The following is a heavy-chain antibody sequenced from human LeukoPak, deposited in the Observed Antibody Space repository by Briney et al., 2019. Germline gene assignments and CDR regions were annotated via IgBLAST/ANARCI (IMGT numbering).Heavy chain of an antibody. CDR2: ISGGAGSR. CDR1: GFTFSSYV. CDR3: ARGRGGDYVPSRFDY. Sequence: PGGSLRLSCAASGFTFSSYVMSWVRQAPGKGLEWLEWVSTISGGAGSRFYADSVKGRFTISRDNSKNTLYLQMNSLRAEDTALYYCARGRGGDYVPSRFDYWGQGTLVTVSS. D-gene: IGHD4-17*01. J-gene: IGHJ4*02. V-gene: IGHV3-23*01.